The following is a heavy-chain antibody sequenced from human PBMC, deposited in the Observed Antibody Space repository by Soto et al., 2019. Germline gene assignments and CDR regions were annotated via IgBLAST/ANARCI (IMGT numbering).Heavy chain of an antibody. D-gene: IGHD3-10*01. CDR3: GRGSWLNWFAP. CDR1: GYTFTNYA. V-gene: IGHV1-3*01. CDR2: SNAGNGNT. Sequence: QVQHVQSGAEVKKPGASVKVSCKASGYTFTNYAMHWVRQAPGQRLEWMGWSNAGNGNTNYSQKFQGRVTITRDTSASTAYMELSSLRSEDTAVYYCGRGSWLNWFAPWGQGTLVTVSS. J-gene: IGHJ5*02.